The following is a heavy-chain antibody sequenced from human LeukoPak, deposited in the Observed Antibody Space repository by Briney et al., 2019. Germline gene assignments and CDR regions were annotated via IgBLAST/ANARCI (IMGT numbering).Heavy chain of an antibody. D-gene: IGHD4-23*01. CDR1: GGSITTTNF. J-gene: IGHJ4*02. V-gene: IGHV4-4*02. CDR3: ARVGFGNTPHPIDY. CDR2: IYYTGST. Sequence: PSGTLSLTCGVSGGSITTTNFWSWVRQPPGKGLEWIGYIYYTGSTNYNPSLKSRVTISVDTSKNQFSLELSSVTAADTAVYYCARVGFGNTPHPIDYWGQGTLVTVSS.